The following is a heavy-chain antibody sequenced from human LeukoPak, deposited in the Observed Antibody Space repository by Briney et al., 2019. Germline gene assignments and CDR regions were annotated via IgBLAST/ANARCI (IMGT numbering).Heavy chain of an antibody. V-gene: IGHV1-69*04. CDR3: ARYTVPRYGMDV. Sequence: SVKVSCKASGGTFSSYAISWVRQAPGQGLEWMGRIIPILGIANYAQKFQGRVTITADKSTSTAYMELSSLRSEDTAVYYCARYTVPRYGMDVWGQGTTVTVSS. J-gene: IGHJ6*02. CDR2: IIPILGIA. D-gene: IGHD4-17*01. CDR1: GGTFSSYA.